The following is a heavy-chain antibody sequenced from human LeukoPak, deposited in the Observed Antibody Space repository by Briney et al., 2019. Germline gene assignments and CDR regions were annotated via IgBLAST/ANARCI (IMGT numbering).Heavy chain of an antibody. CDR2: IPASGGST. V-gene: IGHV3-23*01. CDR3: AKESSGGWYFDY. CDR1: GFTFSSSV. J-gene: IGHJ4*02. D-gene: IGHD6-19*01. Sequence: GGSLRLSCVASGFTFSSSVMIWVRQAPGKGLEWVSSIPASGGSTYYADSVKGRFTISRDNSKNSLYLQMNSLRAEDTAVYYCAKESSGGWYFDYWGQGTLVTVSS.